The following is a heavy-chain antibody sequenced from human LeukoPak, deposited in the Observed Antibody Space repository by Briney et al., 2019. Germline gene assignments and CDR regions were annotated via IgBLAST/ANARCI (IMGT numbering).Heavy chain of an antibody. V-gene: IGHV3-23*01. CDR1: GFTFSSYA. CDR2: ISGSGGST. CDR3: AAPRGGTMIVGYRY. J-gene: IGHJ4*02. D-gene: IGHD3-22*01. Sequence: PGGSLRLSCAASGFTFSSYAMSWVRQAPGKGLEWVSAISGSGGSTYYADSVKGRFTISRDNSKNTLYLQMNSLRAEDTAVYYCAAPRGGTMIVGYRYWGQGTLVTVSS.